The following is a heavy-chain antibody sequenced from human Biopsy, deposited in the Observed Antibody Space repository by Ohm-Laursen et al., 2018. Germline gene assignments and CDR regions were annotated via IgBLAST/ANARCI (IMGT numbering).Heavy chain of an antibody. V-gene: IGHV1-2*02. CDR1: GYTFTGYH. CDR2: INPQSGGE. D-gene: IGHD3-22*01. Sequence: SVKVSCKASGYTFTGYHVHWVRQAPGQGLEWMGWINPQSGGEHYAQKFKDRVTMTRDTSISTAYMELSSLRSDDTAVYYCASKLDYSSGYPYWGQGTLVTVSS. J-gene: IGHJ4*02. CDR3: ASKLDYSSGYPY.